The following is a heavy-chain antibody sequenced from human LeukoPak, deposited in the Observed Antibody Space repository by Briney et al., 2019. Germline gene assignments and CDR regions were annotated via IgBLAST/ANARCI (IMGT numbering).Heavy chain of an antibody. CDR3: ARGYQRPDY. J-gene: IGHJ4*02. Sequence: PGGSLRLSCAASGFTFSTYTMNWVRQAPGKGPEWVSSISSSSNNINYADSVKGRFTISRDNAMNSVHLQMSSLRVEDTAVYYCARGYQRPDYWGQGTLITVSS. CDR2: ISSSSNNI. V-gene: IGHV3-21*01. CDR1: GFTFSTYT. D-gene: IGHD2-2*01.